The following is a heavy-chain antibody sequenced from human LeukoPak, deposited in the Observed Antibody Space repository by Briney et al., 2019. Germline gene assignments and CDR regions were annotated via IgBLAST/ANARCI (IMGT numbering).Heavy chain of an antibody. V-gene: IGHV4-4*07. J-gene: IGHJ6*02. D-gene: IGHD4-11*01. CDR2: IYTSGST. Sequence: PSETLSLTCTVSGGSISSYYWSWIRQPAGKGLEWIGRIYTSGSTNYNPSLKSRVTMSVDTSKNQFSLKLSSVTAADTAVYYCARDSPKGTTVKVIDYYYGMDVWGQGTTVTVSS. CDR3: ARDSPKGTTVKVIDYYYGMDV. CDR1: GGSISSYY.